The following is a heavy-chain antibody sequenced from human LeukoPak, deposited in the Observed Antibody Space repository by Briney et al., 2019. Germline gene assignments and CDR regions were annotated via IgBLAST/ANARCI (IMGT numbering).Heavy chain of an antibody. V-gene: IGHV3-53*01. CDR3: ARASSPYNWFDP. J-gene: IGHJ5*02. CDR1: GFTVSTNY. Sequence: GGSLRLSCAASGFTVSTNYMNWVRQAPGKGLEWVSVIYGGGSTYYADSVKGGFTISRDKSKNTLYLQMDRLRADDTAIYYCARASSPYNWFDPWGQGTLVAVSS. CDR2: IYGGGST.